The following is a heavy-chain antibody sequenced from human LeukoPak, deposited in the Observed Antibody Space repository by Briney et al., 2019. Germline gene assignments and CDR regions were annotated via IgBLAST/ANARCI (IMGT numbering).Heavy chain of an antibody. D-gene: IGHD2-8*01. CDR3: AKDWANGDYIDH. CDR1: GFTFSDYG. J-gene: IGHJ4*02. CDR2: VSYDGTDE. Sequence: GRSLRLSCAASGFTFSDYGMHWVRQAPGKGLEWVAVVSYDGTDEKYADPVKGRFTISRDNSKNTLSLQMNSLRADDTAVYYCAKDWANGDYIDHWGQGTLVTVSS. V-gene: IGHV3-30*18.